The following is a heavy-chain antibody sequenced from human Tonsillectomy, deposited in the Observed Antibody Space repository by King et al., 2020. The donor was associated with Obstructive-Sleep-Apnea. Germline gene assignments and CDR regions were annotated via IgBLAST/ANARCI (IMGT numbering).Heavy chain of an antibody. Sequence: VQLQQWGAGLLKPSETLSLTCAVYGGSFSGYYWSWIRQPPGKGLEWIGKINHSGSTNYNPSLKSRVTISLDTSKNQFSLELSSVTAADTAVYYCARGGWGSSWPFDYWGQGTLVTVSS. D-gene: IGHD6-13*01. J-gene: IGHJ4*02. CDR1: GGSFSGYY. V-gene: IGHV4-34*01. CDR2: INHSGST. CDR3: ARGGWGSSWPFDY.